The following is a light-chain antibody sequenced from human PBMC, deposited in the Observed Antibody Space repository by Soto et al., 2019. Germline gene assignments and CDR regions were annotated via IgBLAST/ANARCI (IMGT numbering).Light chain of an antibody. V-gene: IGKV1-39*01. J-gene: IGKJ2*01. CDR2: TAS. CDR1: QSISNE. Sequence: DIQMTQSPSSLSASVGDRVTITCRASQSISNELNWYQQRPGKAPKLLIYTASSLQSGVPSKFSGSGSRTDFTLTISSLQREDFATYYCRQSYSTPYTFGQGTKLEIK. CDR3: RQSYSTPYT.